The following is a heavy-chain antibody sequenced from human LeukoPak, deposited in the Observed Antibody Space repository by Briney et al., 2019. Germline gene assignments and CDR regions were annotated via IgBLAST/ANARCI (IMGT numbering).Heavy chain of an antibody. CDR3: AREPSRYGDRWGSEYFQH. J-gene: IGHJ1*01. D-gene: IGHD4-17*01. V-gene: IGHV1-46*02. CDR1: GDIFNKHY. CDR2: ITASGSTT. Sequence: GASVKVSCKAPGDIFNKHYLHWVRQAPGQGLEWMGIITASGSTTTRAQRFQGRVTLTRDTSTSTVYMALSSLRSDDTAVYYCAREPSRYGDRWGSEYFQHWGQGTLVTVSS.